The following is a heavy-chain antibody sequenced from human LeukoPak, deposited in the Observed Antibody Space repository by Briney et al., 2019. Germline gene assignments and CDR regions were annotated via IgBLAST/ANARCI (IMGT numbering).Heavy chain of an antibody. V-gene: IGHV1-69*04. CDR2: IIPILGIA. Sequence: ASVKVSCKASGYTFTSYAISWVRQAPGQGLEWMGRIIPILGIANYAQKFQGRVTITADKSTSTAYMELSSLRSEDTAVYYCARDLNDYLYDYWGQGTLVTVSS. CDR1: GYTFTSYA. D-gene: IGHD4-11*01. CDR3: ARDLNDYLYDY. J-gene: IGHJ4*02.